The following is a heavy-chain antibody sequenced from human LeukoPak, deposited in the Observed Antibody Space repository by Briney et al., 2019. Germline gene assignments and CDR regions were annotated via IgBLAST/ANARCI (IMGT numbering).Heavy chain of an antibody. Sequence: GGSLRLSCAASGFTFSSYAMSWVRQAPGKGLDWVSVINDGGDSTYYAGPVKGRFTISRDNSKNTLYLQMNSLRAEDTAVYYCAKSTGGSCYSGSGYWGQGTLVTVSS. V-gene: IGHV3-23*01. D-gene: IGHD2-15*01. CDR3: AKSTGGSCYSGSGY. J-gene: IGHJ4*02. CDR1: GFTFSSYA. CDR2: INDGGDST.